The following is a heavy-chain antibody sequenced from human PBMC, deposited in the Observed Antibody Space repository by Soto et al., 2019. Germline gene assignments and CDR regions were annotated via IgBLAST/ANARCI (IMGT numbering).Heavy chain of an antibody. Sequence: ASLKVSCKASGYTFTIYYMHWVRQAPGQGLEWMGIINPSGGSTSYAQKFQGRVTMTRDTSTSTVYMELSSLRSEDTAVYYCAREKYGAGSYHDAFDIWGQGTMVTVSS. V-gene: IGHV1-46*03. CDR2: INPSGGST. CDR3: AREKYGAGSYHDAFDI. J-gene: IGHJ3*02. CDR1: GYTFTIYY. D-gene: IGHD3-10*01.